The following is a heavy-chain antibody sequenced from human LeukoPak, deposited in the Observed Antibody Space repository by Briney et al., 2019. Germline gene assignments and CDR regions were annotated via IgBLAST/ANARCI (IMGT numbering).Heavy chain of an antibody. CDR1: GYTFTGYY. CDR3: ARESFSGYDFDY. J-gene: IGHJ4*02. Sequence: GASVKVSCKASGYTFTGYYMHWVRQAPGQGLEWMGWMNPNSGNTGYAQKFQGRVTMTRNTSISTAYMELSSLRSEDTAVYYCARESFSGYDFDYWGQGTLVTVSS. V-gene: IGHV1-8*02. CDR2: MNPNSGNT. D-gene: IGHD5-12*01.